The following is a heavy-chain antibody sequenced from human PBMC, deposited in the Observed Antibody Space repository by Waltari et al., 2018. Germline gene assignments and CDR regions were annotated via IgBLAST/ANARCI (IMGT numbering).Heavy chain of an antibody. Sequence: QVQLQQWGAGLLKPSATLSLTCAVYGGSFSGYYWSWIRQPPGPGLEWIGEINHSGSTNYNPSRKSRVTISVDTSKNQFSLKLSSVTAADTAVYYCAREGRRCTGGVCYIGHGMDVWGQGTTVTVSS. D-gene: IGHD2-8*02. J-gene: IGHJ6*02. CDR1: GGSFSGYY. CDR2: INHSGST. V-gene: IGHV4-34*01. CDR3: AREGRRCTGGVCYIGHGMDV.